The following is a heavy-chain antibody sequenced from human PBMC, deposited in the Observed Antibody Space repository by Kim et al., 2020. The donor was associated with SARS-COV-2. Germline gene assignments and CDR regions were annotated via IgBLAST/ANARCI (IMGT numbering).Heavy chain of an antibody. CDR1: GFTFSSHA. CDR2: ISDNGGTT. CDR3: AGYYYGSGSYYRSIDY. Sequence: GGSLRLSCAASGFTFSSHAMTWVRQAPGRGLEWVSTISDNGGTTYYADSGKGRFTISRDNSKNTLYLQMNSLRAEDTAIYYCAGYYYGSGSYYRSIDYWGQGTLVTVSS. V-gene: IGHV3-23*01. D-gene: IGHD3-10*01. J-gene: IGHJ4*02.